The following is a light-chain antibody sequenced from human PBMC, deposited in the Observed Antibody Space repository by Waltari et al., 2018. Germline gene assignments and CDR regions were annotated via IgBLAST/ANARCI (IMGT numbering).Light chain of an antibody. Sequence: DIQMTQSPSSVSAFVGDRVTITCRESPRISNWLAWYQQKPGKAPKLLIYGASDLHSGVPSRFSGSGAGTDFTLTISSLQAEDFATYYCQQVNSFPATFGGGTTVEIK. CDR3: QQVNSFPAT. V-gene: IGKV1-12*01. CDR2: GAS. J-gene: IGKJ4*01. CDR1: PRISNW.